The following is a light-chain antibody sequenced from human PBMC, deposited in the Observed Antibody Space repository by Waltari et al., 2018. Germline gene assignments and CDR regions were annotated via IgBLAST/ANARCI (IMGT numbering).Light chain of an antibody. CDR2: EVT. J-gene: IGLJ1*01. Sequence: HSALTQPPSASGSPGQSVTISCTGTSSAVGGYDHVSWYQQHPGKAPKLIISEVTKRPSGVPDRFSGSKSGNTASLTVSGLQADDEADYYCSSFAGSNNYVFGTGTKVTVL. CDR1: SSAVGGYDH. V-gene: IGLV2-8*01. CDR3: SSFAGSNNYV.